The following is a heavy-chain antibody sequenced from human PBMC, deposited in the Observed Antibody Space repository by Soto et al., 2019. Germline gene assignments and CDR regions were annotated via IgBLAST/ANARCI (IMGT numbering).Heavy chain of an antibody. CDR1: GFTFDDYA. CDR3: AKGGQYSSSSVVDY. Sequence: EVQLVESGGGLVQPGRSLRLSCAASGFTFDDYAMHWVRQAPGKGLEWVSGISWNSGSIGYADSVKGRFIISRNNAKNSLYLQMNSLRAEDTALYYCAKGGQYSSSSVVDYWGQGTLVTVSS. CDR2: ISWNSGSI. J-gene: IGHJ4*02. V-gene: IGHV3-9*01. D-gene: IGHD6-6*01.